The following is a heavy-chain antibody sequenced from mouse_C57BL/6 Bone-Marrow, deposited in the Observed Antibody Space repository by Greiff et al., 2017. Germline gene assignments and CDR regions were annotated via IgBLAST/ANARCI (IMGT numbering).Heavy chain of an antibody. J-gene: IGHJ2*01. CDR2: ISNGGGST. CDR1: GFTFSDYY. Sequence: EVKVVESGGGLVQPGGSLKLSCAASGFTFSDYYMYWVRQTPEKRLEWVAYISNGGGSTYYPDTVKGRFTISRDNAKNTLYLQMSRLKSEDTAMYYCARQDGYSFDYWGQGTTLTVSS. V-gene: IGHV5-12*01. D-gene: IGHD2-3*01. CDR3: ARQDGYSFDY.